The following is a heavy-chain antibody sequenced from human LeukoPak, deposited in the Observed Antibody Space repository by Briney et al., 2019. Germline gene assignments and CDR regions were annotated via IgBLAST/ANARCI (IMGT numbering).Heavy chain of an antibody. D-gene: IGHD6-6*01. CDR3: ASRAAARYHFDY. Sequence: ASVKVSCKASGYTFTSYYMHWVRQAPGQGLEWMGIINPSGGSTSYAQKFQGRVTMTRDTSTSTVYMELCSLRSEDTAVYYCASRAAARYHFDYWGQGTLVTVSS. V-gene: IGHV1-46*01. CDR1: GYTFTSYY. J-gene: IGHJ4*02. CDR2: INPSGGST.